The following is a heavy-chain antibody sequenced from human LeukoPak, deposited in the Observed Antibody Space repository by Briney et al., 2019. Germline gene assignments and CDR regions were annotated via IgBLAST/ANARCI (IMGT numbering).Heavy chain of an antibody. CDR3: ARVRGGYYFDY. CDR1: GFTFSSYS. Sequence: GGSLRLSCAASGFTFSSYSMSWVRQAPGKGLEWVANINQAGSEKNYVDSVKGRFTISRDSAENSLYLQTSSLRAEDTAVYYCARVRGGYYFDYWGQGTLVTVSS. CDR2: INQAGSEK. D-gene: IGHD5-24*01. J-gene: IGHJ4*02. V-gene: IGHV3-7*04.